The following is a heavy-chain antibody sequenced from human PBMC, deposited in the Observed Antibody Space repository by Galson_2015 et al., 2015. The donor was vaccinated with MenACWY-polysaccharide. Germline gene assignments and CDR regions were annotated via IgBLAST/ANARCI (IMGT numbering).Heavy chain of an antibody. CDR1: GYIFTRYT. CDR2: LNVGNGIA. CDR3: AQLGTGGTKLCDN. Sequence: SVKVSCKASGYIFTRYTIHWLRQAPGQRLEWMGWLNVGNGIAKYLQKFEGRVTITRDTSASTAYMELSGLRSEDTAVYYCAQLGTGGTKLCDNWGQGTLVTVSS. D-gene: IGHD6-13*01. V-gene: IGHV1-3*01. J-gene: IGHJ4*02.